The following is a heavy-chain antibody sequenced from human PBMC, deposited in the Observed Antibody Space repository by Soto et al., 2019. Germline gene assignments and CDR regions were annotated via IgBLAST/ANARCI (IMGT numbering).Heavy chain of an antibody. CDR1: GGSINSYF. Sequence: SSETLSFTCTVTGGSINSYFWRWIRQAPGKGLEWIGHIYYSGSTSYSPSLKSRVSISVDTSKNQFSLEVHSVTAADTAVYYCARAGTNMVQFDYWGQGTLVTVSS. CDR3: ARAGTNMVQFDY. D-gene: IGHD3-10*01. V-gene: IGHV4-59*01. CDR2: IYYSGST. J-gene: IGHJ4*02.